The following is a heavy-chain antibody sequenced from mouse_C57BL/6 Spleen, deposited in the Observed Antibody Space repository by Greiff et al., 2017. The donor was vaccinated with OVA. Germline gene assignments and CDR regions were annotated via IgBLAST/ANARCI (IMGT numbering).Heavy chain of an antibody. CDR2: IDPSDSYT. CDR3: ARGNGSSSFGY. V-gene: IGHV1-69*01. J-gene: IGHJ2*01. CDR1: GYTFTSYW. D-gene: IGHD1-1*01. Sequence: VPLQQPGAELVMPGASVKLSCKASGYTFTSYWMHWVKQRPGPGLEWIGEIDPSDSYTNYNQKFKGKSTLTVDKSSSTAYMQLSSLTSEDSAVYYCARGNGSSSFGYWGQGTTLTVSS.